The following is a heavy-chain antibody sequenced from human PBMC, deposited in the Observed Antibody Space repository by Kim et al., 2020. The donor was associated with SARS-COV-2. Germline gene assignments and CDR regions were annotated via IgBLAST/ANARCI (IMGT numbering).Heavy chain of an antibody. CDR3: ARDRGYGPFDY. J-gene: IGHJ4*02. Sequence: SETLSLTCTVSNDSIGSFYWSWIRQPPGKGLEYIGYIYHTGSSNYNPSLKSRVTMSVDTSKNEFSLHLTPVTAADTAVYYCARDRGYGPFDYWGQGILVTVSS. V-gene: IGHV4-59*01. CDR2: IYHTGSS. D-gene: IGHD5-18*01. CDR1: NDSIGSFY.